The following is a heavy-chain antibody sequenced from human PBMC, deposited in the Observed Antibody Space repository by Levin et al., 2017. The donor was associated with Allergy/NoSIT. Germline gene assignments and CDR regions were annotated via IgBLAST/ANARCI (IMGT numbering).Heavy chain of an antibody. CDR1: GFSFSSYA. CDR2: ISYDGTTK. V-gene: IGHV3-30-3*01. Sequence: GESLKISCAASGFSFSSYAMHWVRQAPGKGLEWVAVISYDGTTKYYTDSVKGRFTISRDNSKNTLYLQMNNLRAEDTAAFYCAKRRVTQQVHDAFDMWGQGTMVIVSS. CDR3: AKRRVTQQVHDAFDM. D-gene: IGHD6-13*01. J-gene: IGHJ3*02.